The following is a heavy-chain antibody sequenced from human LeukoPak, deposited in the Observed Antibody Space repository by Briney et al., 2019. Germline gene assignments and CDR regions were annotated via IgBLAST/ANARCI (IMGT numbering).Heavy chain of an antibody. D-gene: IGHD4-23*01. J-gene: IGHJ4*02. CDR1: GGSISSSSYY. V-gene: IGHV4-39*07. CDR2: IYYSGST. Sequence: SETPSLTCTVSGGSISSSSYYWGWIRQPPGKGLEWIGSIYYSGSTYYNPSLKSRVTISVDTSKNQFSLKLQSVTAADTAVYYCARDTGNSRSGVDCWGQGTLVTVSS. CDR3: ARDTGNSRSGVDC.